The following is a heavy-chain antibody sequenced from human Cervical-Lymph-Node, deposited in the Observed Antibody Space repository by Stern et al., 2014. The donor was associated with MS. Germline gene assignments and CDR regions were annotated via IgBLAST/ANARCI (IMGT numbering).Heavy chain of an antibody. V-gene: IGHV1-69*01. Sequence: QVQLVQSGAEVKKPGSSVKVSCKASGGTFSSYAISWVRQAPGQGLEWMGGIITIFGTANYAQKFQGRVTITADESTRTAYQELSSLRSDDTAVYYCARDEAGGYYYGMDVWGQGTTVTVSS. D-gene: IGHD3-10*01. CDR2: IITIFGTA. CDR3: ARDEAGGYYYGMDV. CDR1: GGTFSSYA. J-gene: IGHJ6*02.